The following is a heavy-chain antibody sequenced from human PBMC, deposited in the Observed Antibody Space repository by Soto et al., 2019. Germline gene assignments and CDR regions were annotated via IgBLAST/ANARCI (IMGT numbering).Heavy chain of an antibody. CDR3: AREDPASRGITVAGYYYYGMDV. CDR2: IIPIFGTA. D-gene: IGHD6-19*01. V-gene: IGHV1-69*13. CDR1: GGTFSSYA. J-gene: IGHJ6*02. Sequence: SVKVSCKASGGTFSSYAISWVRQAPGQGLEWMGGIIPIFGTANYAQKFQGRVTITADESTSTAYMELSSLRSEDTAVYYCAREDPASRGITVAGYYYYGMDVWGQGTTVTVSS.